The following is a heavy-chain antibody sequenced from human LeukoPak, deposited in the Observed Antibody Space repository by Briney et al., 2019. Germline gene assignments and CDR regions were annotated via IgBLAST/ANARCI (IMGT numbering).Heavy chain of an antibody. J-gene: IGHJ4*02. V-gene: IGHV1-69*13. CDR1: GGTFSSYA. CDR3: ARGAVITTPLFDY. Sequence: GASVKASCKASGGTFSSYAISWVRQAPGQGLEWMGGIIPIFGTANYAQKFQGRVTITADESTSTAYVELSSLRSEDTAVYYCARGAVITTPLFDYWGQGTLVTVSS. CDR2: IIPIFGTA. D-gene: IGHD3-22*01.